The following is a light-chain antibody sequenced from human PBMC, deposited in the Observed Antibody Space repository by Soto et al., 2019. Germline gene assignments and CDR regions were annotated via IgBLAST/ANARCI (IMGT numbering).Light chain of an antibody. V-gene: IGKV3-20*01. CDR1: QNVKAY. Sequence: EIEMTQSPGTLSLSPGDRATLSCRASQNVKAYLAWYQQKPGQAPRRLISDASDMATGIPDKFSGSGSGTDFTLTISRLVPEDFAVYYCQQYGDSPLTFGQGTKVDIK. CDR2: DAS. J-gene: IGKJ1*01. CDR3: QQYGDSPLT.